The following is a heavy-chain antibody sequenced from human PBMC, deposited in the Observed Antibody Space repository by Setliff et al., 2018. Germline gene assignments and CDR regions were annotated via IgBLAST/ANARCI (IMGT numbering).Heavy chain of an antibody. CDR3: ARDGVMYGMDV. CDR2: ISGRGSTI. Sequence: GGSLRLSCAASGFSFSDPYMSWVRQPPGKGLEWISKISGRGSTIYYADSVRGRFTISKDNAKNSLYLQMNSLRAEDTAMYYCARDGVMYGMDVWGQGTTVTVSS. J-gene: IGHJ6*02. CDR1: GFSFSDPY. V-gene: IGHV3-11*04. D-gene: IGHD2-8*01.